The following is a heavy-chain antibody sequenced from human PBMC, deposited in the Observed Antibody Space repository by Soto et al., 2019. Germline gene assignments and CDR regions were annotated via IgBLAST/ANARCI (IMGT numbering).Heavy chain of an antibody. CDR1: GSTFSDYY. Sequence: TGGSLRLSCAASGSTFSDYYMSWIRQAPGKGLEWVSYISSSGASIYYAGSVKGRFTISRDDAENSLSLQMNSLRAEDTAVYYCVRGGWSSSGGIAASWGQGTLVTVSS. CDR3: VRGGWSSSGGIAAS. D-gene: IGHD6-13*01. CDR2: ISSSGASI. V-gene: IGHV3-11*01. J-gene: IGHJ5*02.